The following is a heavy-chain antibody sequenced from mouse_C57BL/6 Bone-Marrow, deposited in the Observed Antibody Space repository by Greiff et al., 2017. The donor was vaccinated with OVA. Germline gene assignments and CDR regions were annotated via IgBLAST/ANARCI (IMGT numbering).Heavy chain of an antibody. CDR3: AEGGTNFDY. V-gene: IGHV1-64*01. J-gene: IGHJ2*01. CDR1: GYTFTSYW. D-gene: IGHD3-3*01. Sequence: QVQLKESGAELVKPGASVKLSCKASGYTFTSYWMHWVKQRPGQGLEWIGMIHPNSGSTNYNEKFKSKATLTVDKSSSTAYMQLSSLTSEDSAVYYCAEGGTNFDYWGQGTTLTVSS. CDR2: IHPNSGST.